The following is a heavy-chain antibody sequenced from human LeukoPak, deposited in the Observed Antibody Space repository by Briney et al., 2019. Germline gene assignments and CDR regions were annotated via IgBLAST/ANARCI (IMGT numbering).Heavy chain of an antibody. CDR3: ARAGSMWGYTYGYGDY. CDR1: GFTFSSYE. CDR2: ISSSGSTI. D-gene: IGHD5-18*01. J-gene: IGHJ4*02. V-gene: IGHV3-48*03. Sequence: PGGSLRLSCAASGFTFSSYEMNWVRQAPGKGLEWVSYISSSGSTIYDADSVKGRFTISRDNAKNSLYLQMNSLRAEDTAVYYCARAGSMWGYTYGYGDYWGQGTLVTVSS.